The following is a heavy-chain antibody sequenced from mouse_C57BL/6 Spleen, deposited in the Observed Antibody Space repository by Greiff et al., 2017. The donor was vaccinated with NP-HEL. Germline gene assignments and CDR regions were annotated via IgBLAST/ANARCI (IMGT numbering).Heavy chain of an antibody. Sequence: QVQLQQPGAELVKPGASVKLSCKASGYTFTSYWMQWVKQRPGQGLEWIGEIDPSDSYTNYNQKFKGKATLTVYTSSSIAYMQLSSLTSEDSAGYCCARGTAVVGFDYWGQGTTLTVSS. CDR1: GYTFTSYW. D-gene: IGHD1-1*01. CDR2: IDPSDSYT. J-gene: IGHJ2*01. V-gene: IGHV1-50*01. CDR3: ARGTAVVGFDY.